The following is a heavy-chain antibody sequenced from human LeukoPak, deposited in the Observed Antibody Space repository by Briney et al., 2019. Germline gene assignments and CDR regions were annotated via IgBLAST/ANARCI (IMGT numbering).Heavy chain of an antibody. CDR1: GYTFTGYY. CDR2: INTNTGNP. D-gene: IGHD4-17*01. J-gene: IGHJ4*02. CDR3: ASGDYGVDY. Sequence: GASVKVSCKASGYTFTGYYMHWVRQAPGQGLEWMGWINTNTGNPTYAQGFTGRFVFSLDTSVSTAYLQISSLKAEDTAVYYCASGDYGVDYWGQGTLVTVSS. V-gene: IGHV7-4-1*02.